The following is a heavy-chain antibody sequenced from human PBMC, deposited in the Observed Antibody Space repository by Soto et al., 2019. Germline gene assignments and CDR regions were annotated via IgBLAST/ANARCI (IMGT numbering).Heavy chain of an antibody. CDR3: ARRYDFWSGSKAYGMDV. CDR2: IYPGDSDT. V-gene: IGHV5-51*01. J-gene: IGHJ6*02. CDR1: GYSFTSYW. D-gene: IGHD3-3*01. Sequence: GESLKISCKGSGYSFTSYWIGWVRQMPGKGLEWMGIIYPGDSDTRYSPSFQGQVTISADKSISTAYLQWSSLKASDTAMYYCARRYDFWSGSKAYGMDVWGQGTTVTVSS.